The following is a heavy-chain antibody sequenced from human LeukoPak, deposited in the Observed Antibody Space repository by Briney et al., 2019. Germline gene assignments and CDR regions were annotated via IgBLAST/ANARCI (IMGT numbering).Heavy chain of an antibody. CDR2: INPSGGST. J-gene: IGHJ4*02. CDR3: ARGICTSCYAPDY. D-gene: IGHD2-2*01. Sequence: AAVTVSCSASAYTFTSYYMHWMRQAPAPGLEWVGIINPSGGSTSYAQKFQGRVTMTRDMSTSTVYMELSSMRSEDTAVYYWARGICTSCYAPDYWGQGTLVTVSS. V-gene: IGHV1-46*01. CDR1: AYTFTSYY.